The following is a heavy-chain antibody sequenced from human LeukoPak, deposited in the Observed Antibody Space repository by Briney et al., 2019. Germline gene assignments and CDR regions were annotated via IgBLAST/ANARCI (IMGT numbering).Heavy chain of an antibody. Sequence: ASAKVSCKASGGTFSSYAISWVRQAPGQGLEWMGWINPNSGGTNYAQKFQGRVTMTRDTSISTAYMELSRLRSDDTAVYYCASDGDASAFDIWGQGTMVTVSS. CDR1: GGTFSSYA. D-gene: IGHD4-17*01. CDR3: ASDGDASAFDI. CDR2: INPNSGGT. J-gene: IGHJ3*02. V-gene: IGHV1-2*02.